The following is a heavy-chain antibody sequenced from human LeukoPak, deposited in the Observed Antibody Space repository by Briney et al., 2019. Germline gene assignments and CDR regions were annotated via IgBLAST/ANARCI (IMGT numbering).Heavy chain of an antibody. V-gene: IGHV4-59*11. CDR2: IYYSGST. CDR3: ARDLYSSSWYRPYYYYYMDV. CDR1: GGSISSHY. J-gene: IGHJ6*03. D-gene: IGHD6-13*01. Sequence: PSETLSLTCTVSGGSISSHYWSWLRQPPGKGLEWIGYIYYSGSTNYNPSLKSRVTISVDTSKNQFSLKLSSVTAADTAVYYCARDLYSSSWYRPYYYYYMDVWGKGTTVTVSS.